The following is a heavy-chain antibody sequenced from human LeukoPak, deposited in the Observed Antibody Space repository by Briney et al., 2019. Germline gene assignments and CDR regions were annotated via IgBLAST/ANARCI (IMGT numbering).Heavy chain of an antibody. J-gene: IGHJ4*02. D-gene: IGHD2-15*01. V-gene: IGHV3-33*01. Sequence: GRSLRLSCAASGFTFSSYGMHWVRQAPGKGLEWGAVIWYDGSNKYYADSVKGRFTISRDNSKNTLYLQMNSLRAEDTAVYYCARDFAAYCSGGSCYSPYFDYWGQETLVTVSS. CDR2: IWYDGSNK. CDR3: ARDFAAYCSGGSCYSPYFDY. CDR1: GFTFSSYG.